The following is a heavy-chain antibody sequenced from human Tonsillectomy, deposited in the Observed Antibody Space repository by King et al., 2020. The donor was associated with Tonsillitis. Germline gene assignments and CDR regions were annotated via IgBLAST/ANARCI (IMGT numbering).Heavy chain of an antibody. CDR1: GGSFSGYY. CDR2: INHSGST. CDR3: VRASSGSYSGWFDP. D-gene: IGHD1-26*01. J-gene: IGHJ5*02. V-gene: IGHV4-34*01. Sequence: VQLQQWGAGLLKASETLSLTCAVYGGSFSGYYWSWIRQPPGKGLEWIGEINHSGSTNYNPSLKSRVTVSVDTSKNQFSLNLKSVTAADTAVYYCVRASSGSYSGWFDPWGQGTLVTVSS.